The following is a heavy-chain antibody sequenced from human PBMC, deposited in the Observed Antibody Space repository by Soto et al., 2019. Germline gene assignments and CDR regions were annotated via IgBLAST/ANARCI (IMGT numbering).Heavy chain of an antibody. CDR3: ARVDRKRWLQSPYWYFDL. CDR2: INPSGGST. CDR1: GYTFTSYY. J-gene: IGHJ2*01. Sequence: GASVKVSCKASGYTFTSYYMHWVRQAPGQGLEWMGIINPSGGSTSYAQKFQGRVTMTRDTSTSTVYMELSSLRSEDTAVYYCARVDRKRWLQSPYWYFDLWGRGTLVTVSS. V-gene: IGHV1-46*01. D-gene: IGHD5-12*01.